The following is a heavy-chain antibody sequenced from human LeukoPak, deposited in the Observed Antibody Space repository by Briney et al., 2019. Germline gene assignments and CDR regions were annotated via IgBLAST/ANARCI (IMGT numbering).Heavy chain of an antibody. Sequence: GGSLRLSCAASGFTFSNYWINWVRQAPGKGLEWVANIKQDGSETYCVDSVEGRFTISRDNAKNSLYLQMNSLRDEDTAVYYCARGGSGYSYGKIDSWGQGILVTVSS. CDR2: IKQDGSET. J-gene: IGHJ4*02. CDR1: GFTFSNYW. D-gene: IGHD5-18*01. V-gene: IGHV3-7*01. CDR3: ARGGSGYSYGKIDS.